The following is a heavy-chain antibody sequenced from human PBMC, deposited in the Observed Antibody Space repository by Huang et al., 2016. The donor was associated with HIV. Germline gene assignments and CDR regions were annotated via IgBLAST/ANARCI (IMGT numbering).Heavy chain of an antibody. J-gene: IGHJ6*02. CDR1: GYRFRSNW. CDR3: ARLIGSPSFYYGLDV. Sequence: EVQLVQSGAEVKKPGESLKISCKVSGYRFRSNWVGWVRQMPGKGLEWMGIIDPGDSDTRYSPSFQGQVTISSDKSINTAYLQWSSLKASNTAMYYCARLIGSPSFYYGLDVWGQGTTVTVSS. V-gene: IGHV5-51*01. D-gene: IGHD3-10*01. CDR2: IDPGDSDT.